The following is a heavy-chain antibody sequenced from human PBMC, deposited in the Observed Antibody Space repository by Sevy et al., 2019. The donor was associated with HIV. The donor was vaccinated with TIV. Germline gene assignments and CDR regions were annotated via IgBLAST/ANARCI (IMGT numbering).Heavy chain of an antibody. CDR1: GGTFSSYA. CDR3: ARGGGYCSSTSCYDAFDI. D-gene: IGHD2-2*01. J-gene: IGHJ3*02. Sequence: ASVKVSCKASGGTFSSYAISWVRQAPGQGLEWMGGIIPIFGTANYAQKFQGRVTITADKSTSTAYMELGSLRSEETAVFYCARGGGYCSSTSCYDAFDIWGQGTMVTVSS. CDR2: IIPIFGTA. V-gene: IGHV1-69*06.